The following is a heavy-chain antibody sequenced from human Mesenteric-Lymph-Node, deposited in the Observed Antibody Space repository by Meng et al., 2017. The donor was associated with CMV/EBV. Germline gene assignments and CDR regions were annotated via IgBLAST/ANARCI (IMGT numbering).Heavy chain of an antibody. V-gene: IGHV3-74*01. CDR2: ISDDGAHT. J-gene: IGHJ6*02. CDR1: GFTFSSHW. CDR3: ARVTVTNYFYYYGMDV. D-gene: IGHD4-11*01. Sequence: GESLKISCAASGFTFSSHWMSWVRQAPGKGLVWVSRISDDGAHTTYADSVKGRFTISRDNAKNTLYLQMNSLRAEDTAVYYCARVTVTNYFYYYGMDVWGQGTTVTVSS.